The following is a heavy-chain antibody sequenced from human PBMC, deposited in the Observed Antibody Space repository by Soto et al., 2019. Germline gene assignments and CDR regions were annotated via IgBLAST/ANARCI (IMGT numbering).Heavy chain of an antibody. J-gene: IGHJ6*03. CDR1: GGSISSGGYY. CDR2: IYYSGST. V-gene: IGHV4-31*03. D-gene: IGHD3-10*01. CDR3: ATNYGSGMRGSYYYYYMDV. Sequence: QVQLQESGPGLVKPSQTLSLTCTVSGGSISSGGYYWSWIRQHPGKGLEWIGYIYYSGSTYYNPSLKSRVTISVDTSKNQFSLKLSSVTAADTAVYYGATNYGSGMRGSYYYYYMDVWGKGTTVTVSS.